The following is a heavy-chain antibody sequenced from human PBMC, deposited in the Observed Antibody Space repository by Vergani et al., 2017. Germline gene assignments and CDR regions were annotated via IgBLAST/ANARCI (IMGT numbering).Heavy chain of an antibody. J-gene: IGHJ6*02. CDR1: GGSISSGDYY. CDR2: IYYSGST. CDR3: ARVRRDDSSGYYYYYGMDV. V-gene: IGHV4-30-4*01. D-gene: IGHD3-22*01. Sequence: QVQLQESGPGLVKPSQTLSLTCTVSGGSISSGDYYWSWIRQPPGKGLEWIGYIYYSGSTYSNPSLKSRVTISVDTSKNQFSLKLSSVTAAATAVYYCARVRRDDSSGYYYYYGMDVWSQGTTVTVSS.